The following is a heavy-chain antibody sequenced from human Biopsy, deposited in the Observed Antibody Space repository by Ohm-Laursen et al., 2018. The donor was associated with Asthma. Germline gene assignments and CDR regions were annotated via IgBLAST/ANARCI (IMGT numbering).Heavy chain of an antibody. CDR1: GFAVSRDH. J-gene: IGHJ4*02. Sequence: SLRLSCVASGFAVSRDHMFWVRQAPGKGLEWVSVIYSGGTSHTADSVRGRFTISRDYSKNTLYLQMHSLRAEDTAVYYCARGGSSNWSHYYFDYWGQGTLVTVSS. CDR3: ARGGSSNWSHYYFDY. CDR2: IYSGGTS. D-gene: IGHD2-2*01. V-gene: IGHV3-53*01.